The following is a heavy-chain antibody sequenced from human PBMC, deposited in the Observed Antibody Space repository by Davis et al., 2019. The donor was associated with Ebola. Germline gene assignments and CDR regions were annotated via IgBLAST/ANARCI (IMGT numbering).Heavy chain of an antibody. CDR1: GFTVSSNY. CDR3: ARERIAAAVHYYYYYGMDV. V-gene: IGHV3-33*08. CDR2: IWYDGSNK. Sequence: GESLKISCAASGFTVSSNYMSWVRQAPGKGLEWVAVIWYDGSNKYYADSVKGRFTISRDNSKNTLYLQMNSLRAEDTAVYYCARERIAAAVHYYYYYGMDVWGQGTTVTVSS. D-gene: IGHD6-13*01. J-gene: IGHJ6*02.